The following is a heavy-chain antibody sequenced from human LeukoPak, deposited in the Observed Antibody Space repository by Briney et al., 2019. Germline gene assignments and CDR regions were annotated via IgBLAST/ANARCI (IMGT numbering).Heavy chain of an antibody. CDR3: ARVGYSSGWYGDAFDI. CDR1: GGSISSSNW. CDR2: IYHSGST. D-gene: IGHD6-19*01. V-gene: IGHV4-4*02. J-gene: IGHJ3*02. Sequence: SETLSLTCAVSGGSISSSNWWSWDRQPPGKGLEWIGEIYHSGSTNYNPSLKSRVTISVDKSKNQFSLKLSSVTAADTAVYYCARVGYSSGWYGDAFDIWGQGTMVTVSS.